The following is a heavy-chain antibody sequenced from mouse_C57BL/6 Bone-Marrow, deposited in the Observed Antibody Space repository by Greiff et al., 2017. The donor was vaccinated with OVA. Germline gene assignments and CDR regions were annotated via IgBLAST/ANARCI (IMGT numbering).Heavy chain of an antibody. CDR2: IDPSDSYT. D-gene: IGHD2-4*01. CDR1: GYTFTSYW. J-gene: IGHJ2*01. Sequence: QVQLQQPGAELVMPGASVKLSCKASGYTFTSYWMHWVKQRPGQGPEWIGEIDPSDSYTNYNQKFKGKSTLTVDKSSSTDYMQLSSLTSEDSAVYYCAREADYDGDYFDYWGQGTTLTVSS. CDR3: AREADYDGDYFDY. V-gene: IGHV1-69*01.